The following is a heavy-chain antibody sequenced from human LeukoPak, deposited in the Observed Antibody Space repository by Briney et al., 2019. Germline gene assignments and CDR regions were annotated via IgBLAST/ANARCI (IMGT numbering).Heavy chain of an antibody. Sequence: GGSLRLSCAASGFTFSSYAMSWARQAPGKGLEWVSAISGSGGSTYYADSVKGRFTISRDNSKNTLYLQMNSLRAEDAAVYYCAIGRGYFGAFDIWGQGTMVTVSS. CDR2: ISGSGGST. J-gene: IGHJ3*02. CDR1: GFTFSSYA. D-gene: IGHD3-9*01. V-gene: IGHV3-23*01. CDR3: AIGRGYFGAFDI.